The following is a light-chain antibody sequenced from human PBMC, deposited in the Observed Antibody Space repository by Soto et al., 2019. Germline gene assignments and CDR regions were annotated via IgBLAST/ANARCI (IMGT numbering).Light chain of an antibody. CDR1: QTVGSD. CDR2: DAS. CDR3: QQHKTWPLT. Sequence: IVMTQSPAMLSVSPGERATLSCRASQTVGSDLAWYQQKPGQAPRLLIYDASTRATDIPARFSGSGSGTEFTLTISSLQSADFAVYFCQQHKTWPLTFGQGTRLDIK. J-gene: IGKJ5*01. V-gene: IGKV3-15*01.